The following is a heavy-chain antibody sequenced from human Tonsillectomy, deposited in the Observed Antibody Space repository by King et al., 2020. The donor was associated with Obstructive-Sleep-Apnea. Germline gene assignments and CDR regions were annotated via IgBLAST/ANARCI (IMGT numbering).Heavy chain of an antibody. D-gene: IGHD6-19*01. CDR1: GLSFNRYA. Sequence: VQLVESGGGVVQPGRTLRLSCAASGLSFNRYAMHWVRQAPGKGLEWVAVISYDGNDKYYADSVMGRFTTSRDNARNTLYLQINSLRAEDTAVYYCAIAAIAWDSGWYFDYWGQGTLVTVSS. CDR3: AIAAIAWDSGWYFDY. CDR2: ISYDGNDK. J-gene: IGHJ4*02. V-gene: IGHV3-30*04.